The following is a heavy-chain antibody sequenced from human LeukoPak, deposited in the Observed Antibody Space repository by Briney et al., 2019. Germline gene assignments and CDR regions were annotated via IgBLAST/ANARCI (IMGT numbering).Heavy chain of an antibody. V-gene: IGHV4-34*01. CDR3: ARDDRWLQPPVYYYYGTDF. D-gene: IGHD5-24*01. CDR1: GGSFSTYY. CDR2: INHSGST. J-gene: IGHJ6*02. Sequence: SETLSLTCAVDGGSFSTYYSSWIRQPPGKGLEWIGEINHSGSTNYSPSLKSRVTISVDTSKNQFFLKLSSVTAADTAVYYCARDDRWLQPPVYYYYGTDFWGQGTTVTVSS.